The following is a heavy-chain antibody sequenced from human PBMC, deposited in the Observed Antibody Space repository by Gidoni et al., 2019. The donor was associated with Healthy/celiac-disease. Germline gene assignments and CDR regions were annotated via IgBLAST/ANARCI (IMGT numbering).Heavy chain of an antibody. CDR3: TRSGFDSYGPYYYYYMDV. D-gene: IGHD5-18*01. J-gene: IGHJ6*03. CDR1: GFTFGDSA. V-gene: IGHV3-49*04. Sequence: EVQLVESGGGLVKPGRSLRLSVPASGFTFGDSAMSWVRQAPGKGLEGVGFIRSKAYGGKTEYAASVKGRFTISRDDSKSIAYLQMNSLNTEDTAVYYCTRSGFDSYGPYYYYYMDVWGKGTTVTVSS. CDR2: IRSKAYGGKT.